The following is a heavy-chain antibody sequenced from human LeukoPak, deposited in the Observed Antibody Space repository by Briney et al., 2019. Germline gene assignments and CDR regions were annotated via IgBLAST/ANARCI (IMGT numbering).Heavy chain of an antibody. CDR1: GGSISSYY. CDR2: IYYSGST. CDR3: ARVKYSYGYPDAFDI. V-gene: IGHV4-59*01. Sequence: SETLSLTCNVPGGSISSYYWSWIRQPPGKGLEWIGYIYYSGSTNYNPSLKSRVTISVDTSKNQFSLKLSSVTAADTAVYYCARVKYSYGYPDAFDIWGQGTMVTVSS. D-gene: IGHD5-18*01. J-gene: IGHJ3*02.